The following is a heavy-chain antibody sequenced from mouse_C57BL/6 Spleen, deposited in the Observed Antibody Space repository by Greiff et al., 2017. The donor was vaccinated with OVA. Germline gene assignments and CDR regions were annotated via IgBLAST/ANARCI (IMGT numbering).Heavy chain of an antibody. CDR3: ARPPIYYDYPWFAY. J-gene: IGHJ3*01. Sequence: EVKLMESGGDLVKPGGSLKLSCAASGFTFSSYGMSWVRQTPDKRLEWVATISSGGSYTYYPDSVKGRFTISRDNAKNTLYLQMSSLKSEDTAMYYCARPPIYYDYPWFAYWGQGTLVTVSA. D-gene: IGHD2-4*01. CDR1: GFTFSSYG. CDR2: ISSGGSYT. V-gene: IGHV5-6*01.